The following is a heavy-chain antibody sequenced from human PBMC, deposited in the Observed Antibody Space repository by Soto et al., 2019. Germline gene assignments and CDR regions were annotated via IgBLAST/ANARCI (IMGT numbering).Heavy chain of an antibody. Sequence: EVQLVESGGGLVKPGGSLRLSCAASGFTFTNAWMSWVRQAPGKGLEGVGRIKSKTDGGTTDYAAPVKGRFTISRDDSKNTLYLQMNSLKTEDTAVYYCTTARGTYGAEYFQHWGQGTLVTVSS. CDR2: IKSKTDGGTT. CDR3: TTARGTYGAEYFQH. J-gene: IGHJ1*01. V-gene: IGHV3-15*01. D-gene: IGHD4-17*01. CDR1: GFTFTNAW.